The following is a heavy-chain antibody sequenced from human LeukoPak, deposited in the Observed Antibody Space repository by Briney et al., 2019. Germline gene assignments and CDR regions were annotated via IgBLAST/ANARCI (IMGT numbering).Heavy chain of an antibody. CDR2: IIPIFGTA. CDR1: GGTFSSYA. V-gene: IGHV1-69*13. Sequence: SVKVSCKASGGTFSSYAISWVRQAPGQGLEWMGGIIPIFGTANYAQKFQGRVTITADESTSTAYMELSSLRSEDTAVYYCARDRVPGSGWFDPWGQGTLVTVSS. J-gene: IGHJ5*02. D-gene: IGHD3-10*02. CDR3: ARDRVPGSGWFDP.